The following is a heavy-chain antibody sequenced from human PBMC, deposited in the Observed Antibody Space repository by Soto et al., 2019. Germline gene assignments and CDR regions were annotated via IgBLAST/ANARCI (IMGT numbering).Heavy chain of an antibody. V-gene: IGHV1-46*02. J-gene: IGHJ4*01. CDR3: ARGGHIAVVTDSFDS. CDR1: GYPFNTYC. D-gene: IGHD2-21*02. CDR2: IHPSGGGS. Sequence: ASVKVCWEASGYPFNTYCLHWVRQAPGQGLEWMGMIHPSGGGSTYAQKFLGRVTMTMDSSTSTVFMELTSLRSADTAVYYCARGGHIAVVTDSFDSWGQ.